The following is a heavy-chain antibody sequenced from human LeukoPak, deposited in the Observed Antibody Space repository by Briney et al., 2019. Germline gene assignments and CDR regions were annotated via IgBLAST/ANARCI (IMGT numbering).Heavy chain of an antibody. D-gene: IGHD6-19*01. CDR3: ASTRRAAVAGRFDS. CDR1: GASMSSNY. Sequence: KPSETLSLTCNVSGASMSSNYWSWIRQPPGKGLEWIGYIYHSGNTNYGPSLESRVTMSVDESKNQFSLRVHFVSAADTAVYYCASTRRAAVAGRFDSWGQGTLVTVSS. V-gene: IGHV4-4*09. CDR2: IYHSGNT. J-gene: IGHJ4*02.